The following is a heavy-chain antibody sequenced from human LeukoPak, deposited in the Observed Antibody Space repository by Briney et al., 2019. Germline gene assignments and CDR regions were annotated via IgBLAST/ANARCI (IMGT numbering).Heavy chain of an antibody. J-gene: IGHJ4*02. V-gene: IGHV3-21*01. CDR1: GLTSSSYS. D-gene: IGHD1-26*01. Sequence: GGSLRLSCAASGLTSSSYSMNWVRQAPGKGLEWVSSISSSSSYIYYADSVKGRFTISRDNAKNSLYLQMNSLRAEDTAVYYCARGARVGAKDYWGQGTLVTVSS. CDR3: ARGARVGAKDY. CDR2: ISSSSSYI.